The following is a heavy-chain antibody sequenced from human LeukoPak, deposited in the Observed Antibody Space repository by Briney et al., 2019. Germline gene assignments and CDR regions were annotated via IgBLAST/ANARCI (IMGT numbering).Heavy chain of an antibody. CDR3: ARDGRYISDY. V-gene: IGHV3-7*05. Sequence: TGGSLRLSCAASGFTFSNYWMSWVRQTPGKGLEWVANINQDGSEEYYVDSVKGRFTISRDNAKNSLYLQMNSLRAEDTAVYYCARDGRYISDYWGQGTLVIVSP. CDR2: INQDGSEE. CDR1: GFTFSNYW. D-gene: IGHD1-26*01. J-gene: IGHJ4*02.